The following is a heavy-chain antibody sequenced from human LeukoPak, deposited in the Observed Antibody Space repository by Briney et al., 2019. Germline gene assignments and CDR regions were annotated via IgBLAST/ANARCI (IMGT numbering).Heavy chain of an antibody. CDR1: GFTFSTYG. CDR2: ISYDGSNK. J-gene: IGHJ4*02. CDR3: ARQPAGGYPFDY. V-gene: IGHV3-30*03. D-gene: IGHD5-12*01. Sequence: GRSLRLSCAPSGFTFSTYGMHWVRQAPGKGLEWVAVISYDGSNKYYADSVKGRFTISRDNSKNTLYLQMNSLRAEDTAVYYCARQPAGGYPFDYWGQGTLVTVSS.